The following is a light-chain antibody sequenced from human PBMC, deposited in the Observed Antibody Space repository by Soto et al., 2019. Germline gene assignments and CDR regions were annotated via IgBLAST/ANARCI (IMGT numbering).Light chain of an antibody. Sequence: DIQLTQSPSFLSASVGDRVTIACRASQGISGFLAWYQQKPGKAPKLLIYAASTLQSGVPSSFSGSGSGTEFSPTTTNLPLEVFATYYCKHFNIYPHTLGGGTKV. CDR3: KHFNIYPHT. J-gene: IGKJ4*01. V-gene: IGKV1-9*01. CDR1: QGISGF. CDR2: AAS.